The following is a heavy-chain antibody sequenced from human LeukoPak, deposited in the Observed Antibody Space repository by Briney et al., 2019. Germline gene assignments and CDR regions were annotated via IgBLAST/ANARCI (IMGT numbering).Heavy chain of an antibody. J-gene: IGHJ4*02. CDR3: ARDVYGSGSYSLL. Sequence: GGSLRLSCAASGFTVSSNYMSWVRQAPGKGLEWVSVIYSGGSTYYADSVKGRFTISRDNSKNTLYLQMNSLRAEDTAVYYCARDVYGSGSYSLLWGQGTLVTVSS. D-gene: IGHD3-10*01. CDR2: IYSGGST. V-gene: IGHV3-53*01. CDR1: GFTVSSNY.